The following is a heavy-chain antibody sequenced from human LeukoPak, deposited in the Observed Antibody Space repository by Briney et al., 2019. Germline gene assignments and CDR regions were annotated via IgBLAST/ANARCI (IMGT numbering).Heavy chain of an antibody. Sequence: ASVKVSCKASGGTFSSYAISWVRQAPGQGLEWMGGIIPIFSTANYAQKFQGRVTITADESTSTAYMELSSLRSEDTAVYYCARDRVVVPAARVKGYYYYMDVWGKGTTVTVSS. J-gene: IGHJ6*03. V-gene: IGHV1-69*13. CDR2: IIPIFSTA. CDR1: GGTFSSYA. D-gene: IGHD2-2*01. CDR3: ARDRVVVPAARVKGYYYYMDV.